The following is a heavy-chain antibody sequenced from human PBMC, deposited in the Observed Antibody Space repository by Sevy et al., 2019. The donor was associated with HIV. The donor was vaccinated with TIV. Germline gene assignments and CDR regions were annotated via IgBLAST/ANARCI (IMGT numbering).Heavy chain of an antibody. CDR3: ARDST. CDR1: GFTVSSNY. Sequence: GALRLSCAASGFTVSSNYMNWVRQAPGKGLDWVSVIYSGGNTYYADSVKGRFTISRDNSENTLYLQMNSLRAEDTAVYYCARDSTWGQGTLVTVSS. D-gene: IGHD1-26*01. CDR2: IYSGGNT. J-gene: IGHJ4*02. V-gene: IGHV3-53*01.